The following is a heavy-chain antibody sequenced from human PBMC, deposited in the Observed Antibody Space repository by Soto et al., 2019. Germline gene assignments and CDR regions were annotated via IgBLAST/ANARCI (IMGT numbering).Heavy chain of an antibody. D-gene: IGHD1-26*01. V-gene: IGHV4-59*05. CDR3: AKETGRRYGMDV. CDR1: GGSVSVYY. Sequence: SQTLSRNCNVSGGSVSVYYWSLIRQPAGKGLEWIGIIHYTGSTYYNPSLKSRVTISVDTSKNQFSLKLSSVTAADTAVYYCAKETGRRYGMDVWGQGTTVTVSS. CDR2: IHYTGST. J-gene: IGHJ6*02.